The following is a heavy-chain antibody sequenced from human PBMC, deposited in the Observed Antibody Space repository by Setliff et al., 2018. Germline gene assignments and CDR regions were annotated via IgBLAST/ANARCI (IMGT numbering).Heavy chain of an antibody. J-gene: IGHJ6*03. Sequence: LSLTCTVSDDSISSRHYYWSWIRQPAGKGLEWLGQIYTSWSTNYNPSLKGRATLSIDASKRQFSLKLSSVTAADTAVYYCARMSGFLYMDVWGKGTTVTVSS. CDR3: ARMSGFLYMDV. CDR1: DDSISSRHYY. CDR2: IYTSWST. D-gene: IGHD3-3*01. V-gene: IGHV4-61*09.